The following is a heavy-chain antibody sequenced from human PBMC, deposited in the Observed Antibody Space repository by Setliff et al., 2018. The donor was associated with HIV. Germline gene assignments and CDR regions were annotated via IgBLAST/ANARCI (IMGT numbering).Heavy chain of an antibody. Sequence: GGSLRLSCAASGFAFSTYSMNWVRQAPGKGLEWVSYISSSSSTTYYAESVKGRFTISRDNAKKSLYLQMNSLRAEDTAVYYCARDLNYYDSSGYYSHFYYMDVWGKGTTVTV. D-gene: IGHD3-22*01. CDR2: ISSSSSTT. J-gene: IGHJ6*03. CDR3: ARDLNYYDSSGYYSHFYYMDV. CDR1: GFAFSTYS. V-gene: IGHV3-48*01.